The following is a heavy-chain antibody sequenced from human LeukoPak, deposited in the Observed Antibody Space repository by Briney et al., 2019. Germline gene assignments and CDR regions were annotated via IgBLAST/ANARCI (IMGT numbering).Heavy chain of an antibody. CDR1: GFTFSDYS. D-gene: IGHD3-22*01. CDR3: ARLRRNSDRSDFFYYYDH. J-gene: IGHJ4*02. V-gene: IGHV3-21*01. CDR2: VNTFISYI. Sequence: GGSLRLSCAASGFTFSDYSMNWVRQAPGKGLEWVASVNTFISYIYYADSMRGRFTISRDNAKNSLFLQMNSLRAEDTAVYYCARLRRNSDRSDFFYYYDHWGQGTLVTVSS.